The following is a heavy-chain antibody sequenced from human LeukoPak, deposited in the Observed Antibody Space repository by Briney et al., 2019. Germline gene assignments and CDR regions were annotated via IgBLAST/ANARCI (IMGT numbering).Heavy chain of an antibody. V-gene: IGHV1-2*02. CDR3: ARGRHNWNDGGDWFDP. CDR2: INPNSGGT. Sequence: ASVKVSCKASGYTFTGYYMHWVRQAPGQGLEWMGWINPNSGGTNYAQKFQGRVTMTRDTSISTAYMELSSLRSEDTAVYYCARGRHNWNDGGDWFDPWGQGTLVTVSS. D-gene: IGHD1-1*01. CDR1: GYTFTGYY. J-gene: IGHJ5*02.